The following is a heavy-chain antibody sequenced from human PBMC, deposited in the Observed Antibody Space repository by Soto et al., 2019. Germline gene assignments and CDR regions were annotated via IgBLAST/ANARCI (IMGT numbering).Heavy chain of an antibody. CDR2: ISSSSSYT. Sequence: QVQLVESGGGLVKPGGSLRLSCAASGFTFSDYYMSWIRQAPGKGLEWVSYISSSSSYTNYADSVKGRFTISRDNAKNSLYLQMNSLRAEDTAVYYWARGTKDDTSYYYYGMDVWGQGTTVTVSS. CDR1: GFTFSDYY. V-gene: IGHV3-11*06. CDR3: ARGTKDDTSYYYYGMDV. J-gene: IGHJ6*02. D-gene: IGHD1-1*01.